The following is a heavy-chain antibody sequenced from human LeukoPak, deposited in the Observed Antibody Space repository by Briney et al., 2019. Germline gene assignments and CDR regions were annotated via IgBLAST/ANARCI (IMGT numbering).Heavy chain of an antibody. CDR1: GFTFSSYS. V-gene: IGHV3-21*01. CDR3: ARDWTPYYFDY. D-gene: IGHD3/OR15-3a*01. J-gene: IGHJ4*02. CDR2: ISSSSSYI. Sequence: GGSLRLSCAVSGFTFSSYSMNWVRQAPGKGLEWVSSISSSSSYIYYADSVKGRFTISRDNAKNSLYLQMNSLRAEDTAVYYCARDWTPYYFDYWGQGTLVTVSS.